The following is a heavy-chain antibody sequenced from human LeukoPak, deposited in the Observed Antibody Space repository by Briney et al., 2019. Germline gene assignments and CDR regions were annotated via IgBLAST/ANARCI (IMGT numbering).Heavy chain of an antibody. CDR3: ATPLDYYDTSGYHQGGD. V-gene: IGHV3-7*03. CDR1: GFTFSSYW. CDR2: IKQDGSKK. J-gene: IGHJ4*02. D-gene: IGHD3-22*01. Sequence: GSLRLSCAASGFTFSSYWMTWVRQAPGKGLEWVANIKQDGSKKNYVDSVKGRFTISRDNAKSSLYLQMNSLRAEDTAVYYCATPLDYYDTSGYHQGGDWGQGTLVTVSS.